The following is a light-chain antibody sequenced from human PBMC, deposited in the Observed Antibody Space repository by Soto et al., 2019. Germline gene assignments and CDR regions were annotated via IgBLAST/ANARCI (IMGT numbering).Light chain of an antibody. CDR1: QSVRSAY. J-gene: IGKJ1*01. CDR2: GAS. CDR3: QQYGGSPQT. V-gene: IGKV3-20*01. Sequence: EIVLTQSPGTLSLFPGERATLSCRASQSVRSAYLAWYQQKPGQAPRVLIYGASTRATGVPDRFSGSGSGTDFTITIRRLEPEDVALYYCQQYGGSPQTFGPGTKVEI.